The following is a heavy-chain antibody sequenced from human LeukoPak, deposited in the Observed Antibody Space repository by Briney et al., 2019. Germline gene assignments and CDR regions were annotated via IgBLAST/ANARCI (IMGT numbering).Heavy chain of an antibody. J-gene: IGHJ4*02. CDR2: IGPTGSDR. CDR3: ATETNGRHYDY. CDR1: GLTFSTSG. Sequence: GGSLTLSCTASGLTFSTSGVNWARQAPGEGREWVASIGPTGSDRYQADSIKGRFTISRDNANNFLYLQMNSLRAEDTAVYYCATETNGRHYDYWGQGTLLTVSS. D-gene: IGHD1-14*01. V-gene: IGHV3-21*06.